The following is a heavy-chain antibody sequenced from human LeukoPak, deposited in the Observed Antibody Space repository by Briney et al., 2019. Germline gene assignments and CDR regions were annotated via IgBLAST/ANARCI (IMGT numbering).Heavy chain of an antibody. J-gene: IGHJ4*02. Sequence: GSLRLSCAASGFTFSSYAMSWVRQAPGKGLGWVSAISGSGGSTYYADSVKGRFTISRDNSKNTLYLQMNSLRAEDTAVYYCAKSHRYCSGGSCLDYWGQGTLVTVSS. CDR1: GFTFSSYA. CDR3: AKSHRYCSGGSCLDY. D-gene: IGHD2-15*01. V-gene: IGHV3-23*01. CDR2: ISGSGGST.